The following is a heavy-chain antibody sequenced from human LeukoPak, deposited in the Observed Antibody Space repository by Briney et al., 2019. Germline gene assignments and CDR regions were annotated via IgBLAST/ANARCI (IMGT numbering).Heavy chain of an antibody. CDR3: AKDGLVAGTRYYYYYYMDV. CDR2: ISGSGGST. Sequence: GGSLRLSCAASGFTFSSYGMSWVRQAPGKGLEWVSAISGSGGSTYYADSVKGRFTISRDNSKNSLYLQMNSLRAEDTALYYCAKDGLVAGTRYYYYYYMDVWGKGTTVTVSS. V-gene: IGHV3-23*01. D-gene: IGHD6-19*01. J-gene: IGHJ6*03. CDR1: GFTFSSYG.